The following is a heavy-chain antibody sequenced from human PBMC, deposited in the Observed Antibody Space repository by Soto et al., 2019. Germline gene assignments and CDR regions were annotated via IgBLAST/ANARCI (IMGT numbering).Heavy chain of an antibody. D-gene: IGHD1-1*01. V-gene: IGHV3-23*01. CDR3: AKATATSGGAFEI. CDR2: ILVGGSP. Sequence: GGSLSLSCAVSGFICSSYDMSWVRQAPGKGLEWVSTILVGGSPHYEDSVKGRFTISRDTSKNTVYLQMNSLTAGDTAVYYCAKATATSGGAFEIYGQGAMVNVSS. J-gene: IGHJ3*02. CDR1: GFICSSYD.